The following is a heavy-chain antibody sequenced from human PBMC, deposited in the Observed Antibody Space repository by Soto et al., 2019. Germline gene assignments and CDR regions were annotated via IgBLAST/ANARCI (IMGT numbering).Heavy chain of an antibody. D-gene: IGHD5-12*01. CDR1: GFTFSSYG. J-gene: IGHJ5*02. Sequence: QVQLVESGGGVVQPGRSLRLSCAASGFTFSSYGMHWVRQAPGKGLEWVAVIWYDGSNKYYADSVKGRITISRDNSKNTLYLQMNSLRAEDTAVYYCARDEDGYNWFDPWGQGTLVTVSS. CDR3: ARDEDGYNWFDP. CDR2: IWYDGSNK. V-gene: IGHV3-33*01.